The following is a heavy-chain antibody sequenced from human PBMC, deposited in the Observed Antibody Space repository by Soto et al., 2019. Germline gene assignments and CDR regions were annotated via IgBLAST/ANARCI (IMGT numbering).Heavy chain of an antibody. D-gene: IGHD3-22*01. J-gene: IGHJ4*02. CDR2: ISGSGGST. CDR1: GFTFSSYA. Sequence: EVQLLESGGGLVQPGGSLRLSCAASGFTFSSYAMSWVRQAPGKGLEWVSAISGSGGSTYYADSVKGRFTISRDNSKNTLYLQMDSLRAEDTAVYYCAKVRYYYDSSDYLGYWGQGTLVTVSS. V-gene: IGHV3-23*01. CDR3: AKVRYYYDSSDYLGY.